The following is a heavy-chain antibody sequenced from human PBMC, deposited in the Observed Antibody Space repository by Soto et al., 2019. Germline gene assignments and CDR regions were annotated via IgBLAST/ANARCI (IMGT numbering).Heavy chain of an antibody. CDR2: INAGSGNT. CDR3: ARGLAADGA. D-gene: IGHD6-13*01. CDR1: GYTFTHYA. V-gene: IGHV1-3*01. Sequence: QVQLVQSGAEVKKPGASVKVSCTASGYTFTHYAIHWVRHAPGQRLEWMGFINAGSGNTKHSQTFQGRLTFTKDTSASTAYMDLSSLRSEDTAIYYCARGLAADGAWGQGTLVTVSS. J-gene: IGHJ5*02.